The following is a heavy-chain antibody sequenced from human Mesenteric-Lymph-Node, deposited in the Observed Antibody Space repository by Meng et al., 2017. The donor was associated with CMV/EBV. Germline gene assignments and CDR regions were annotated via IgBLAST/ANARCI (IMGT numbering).Heavy chain of an antibody. J-gene: IGHJ4*02. CDR1: GGTFSSYT. CDR3: ARVADGILWFGEW. D-gene: IGHD3-10*01. V-gene: IGHV1-69*02. Sequence: SVKVSCKASGGTFSSYTISWVRQAPGQGLEWMGRIIPILGIANYAQKFQGRVTITADKSTSTAYMELSSLRSEDTAVYYCARVADGILWFGEWWGQGTLVTVS. CDR2: IIPILGIA.